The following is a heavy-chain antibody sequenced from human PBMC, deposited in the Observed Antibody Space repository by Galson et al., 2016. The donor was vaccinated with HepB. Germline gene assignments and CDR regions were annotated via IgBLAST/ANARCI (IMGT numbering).Heavy chain of an antibody. CDR2: ISTRRTT. CDR3: AKERLVRRIFDH. V-gene: IGHV3-23*01. Sequence: SLRLSCAASGFVFSNFGLSWVRQAPGKGLEWVASISTRRTTYYSDPVPGRFTISRDNSNNTLYLQMNGLRAEDTAVYYCAKERLVRRIFDHWGQGTLLTVSS. J-gene: IGHJ4*02. D-gene: IGHD1-1*01. CDR1: GFVFSNFG.